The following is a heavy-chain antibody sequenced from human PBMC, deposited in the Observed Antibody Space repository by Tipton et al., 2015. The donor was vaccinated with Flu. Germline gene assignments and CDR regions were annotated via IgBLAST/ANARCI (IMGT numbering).Heavy chain of an antibody. CDR2: IYTSGST. J-gene: IGHJ4*02. V-gene: IGHV4-61*02. Sequence: TLSLTCTVSGGSISSGSYYWSWIRQPAGKGLEWIGRIYTSGSTNYNPSLKSRVTISVDTSKNQFSLKLSSVTAAVTAVYYCARAGYSYGALHFDYWGQGTLVTVSS. CDR3: ARAGYSYGALHFDY. D-gene: IGHD5-18*01. CDR1: GGSISSGSYY.